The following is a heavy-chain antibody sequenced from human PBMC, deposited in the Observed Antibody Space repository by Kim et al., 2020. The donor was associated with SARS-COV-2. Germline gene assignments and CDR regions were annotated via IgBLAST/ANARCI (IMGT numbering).Heavy chain of an antibody. V-gene: IGHV3-11*01. CDR1: GFTFSDYY. Sequence: GGSLRLSCAASGFTFSDYYMSWIRQAPGKGLEWVSYISSSGSTIYYADSVKGRSTIARDNAKNSLYLQMNSLRAEDTAVYYCARGLGYYDSSGLFDYWGQGTLVTVSS. D-gene: IGHD3-22*01. CDR3: ARGLGYYDSSGLFDY. J-gene: IGHJ4*02. CDR2: ISSSGSTI.